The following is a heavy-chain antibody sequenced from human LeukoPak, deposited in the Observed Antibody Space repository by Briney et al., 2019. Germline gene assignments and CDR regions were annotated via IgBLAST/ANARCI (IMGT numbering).Heavy chain of an antibody. CDR3: SRGGIQLWFLVDY. V-gene: IGHV1-2*02. CDR1: VYTFTGYF. CDR2: INPNSGGT. Sequence: ASVKVSCKASVYTFTGYFMHWVRQAPGQGLEWMGWINPNSGGTNYAQKFQDRVTMTRDTSISTAYMELSRLRSDDTAVYYCSRGGIQLWFLVDYWGQGTLVTVSS. J-gene: IGHJ4*02. D-gene: IGHD5-18*01.